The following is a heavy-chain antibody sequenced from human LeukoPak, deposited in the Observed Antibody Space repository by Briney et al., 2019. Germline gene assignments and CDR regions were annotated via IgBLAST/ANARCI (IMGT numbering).Heavy chain of an antibody. V-gene: IGHV4-34*01. CDR1: GGSSSGYY. CDR3: ARVSRQLVRGSYYFDY. J-gene: IGHJ4*02. D-gene: IGHD6-6*01. Sequence: SETLSLTCAVYGGSSSGYYWSWIRQPPGKGLEWIGEINHSGSTNYNPSLKSRVTISVDTSKNQFSLKLSSVTAADTAVYYCARVSRQLVRGSYYFDYWGQGTLVTVSS. CDR2: INHSGST.